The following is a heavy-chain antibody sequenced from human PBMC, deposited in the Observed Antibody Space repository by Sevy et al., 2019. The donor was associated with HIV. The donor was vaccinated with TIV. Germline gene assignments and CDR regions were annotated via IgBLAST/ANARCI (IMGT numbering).Heavy chain of an antibody. V-gene: IGHV3-33*01. CDR1: GFTFSSYG. CDR2: IWYDGSNK. Sequence: GGSLRLSCAASGFTFSSYGMHWVRQAPGKGLEWVAVIWYDGSNKYYADSVKGRFTISRDNSKNTLYLQMNSLRAEDTAVYYCASDPYPAVSDYVTTNALDIWGQGTKVTVSS. CDR3: ASDPYPAVSDYVTTNALDI. J-gene: IGHJ3*02. D-gene: IGHD5-12*01.